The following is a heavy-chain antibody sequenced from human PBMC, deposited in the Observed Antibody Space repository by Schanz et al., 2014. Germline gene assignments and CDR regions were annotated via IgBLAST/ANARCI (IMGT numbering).Heavy chain of an antibody. J-gene: IGHJ4*02. V-gene: IGHV1-69*02. CDR2: IIPILGIA. CDR1: GGTFNSYT. D-gene: IGHD6-13*01. CDR3: ASSGAGYSSSWDFDY. Sequence: QVQLVQSGADVKKPGSSVRVSCKASGGTFNSYTINWVRQAPGQGLEWMGRIIPILGIANYAQKFQGRVTITADKSTFTAYMDVSSLRSEDTAVYYCASSGAGYSSSWDFDYWGQGTLVTVSS.